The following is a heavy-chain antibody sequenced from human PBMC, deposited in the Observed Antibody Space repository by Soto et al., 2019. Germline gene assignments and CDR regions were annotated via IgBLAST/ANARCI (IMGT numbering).Heavy chain of an antibody. CDR2: IKQDGSEE. D-gene: IGHD3-10*01. Sequence: EVQLVESGGGLVQPGGSLRLSCVDSGFTFSSYWMSWVRQAPVKGLEWVGNIKQDGSEENYVDSVKGRFTISRDNAKNSMYLQMNSLRAEDTAVYYGARIASSGRGWDVWGQGTTVGVSS. CDR1: GFTFSSYW. J-gene: IGHJ6*02. V-gene: IGHV3-7*01. CDR3: ARIASSGRGWDV.